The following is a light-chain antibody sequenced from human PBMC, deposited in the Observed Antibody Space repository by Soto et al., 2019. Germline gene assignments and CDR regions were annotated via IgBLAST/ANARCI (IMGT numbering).Light chain of an antibody. CDR2: DVS. J-gene: IGLJ3*02. V-gene: IGLV2-14*01. CDR3: GSYTSSSTLV. CDR1: SSDVGGYNY. Sequence: QSALTQPASVSGSPGQSITISCTGTSSDVGGYNYVSWYQQHPGKAPKLMIYDVSNRPSGVSNRFSGSKSGNTASLTISGLQAEDEADYYCGSYTSSSTLVFGGGTKLTVL.